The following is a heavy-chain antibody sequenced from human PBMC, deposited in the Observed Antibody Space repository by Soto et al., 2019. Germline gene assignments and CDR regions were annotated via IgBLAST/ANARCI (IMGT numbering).Heavy chain of an antibody. V-gene: IGHV1-69*06. Sequence: QERLVQSGPEWRKPGSSGRFSGRFTEAPSTSYVINWGRQAPGQGLEWMGGIVPMFGTSKYAKKFQGRVTITADTSTNIAYMELRSLRSEDTAVYYCNRGSEYDFWSGYLWGQGTLVSVSS. CDR3: NRGSEYDFWSGYL. CDR2: IVPMFGTS. J-gene: IGHJ4*02. CDR1: EAPSTSYV. D-gene: IGHD3-3*01.